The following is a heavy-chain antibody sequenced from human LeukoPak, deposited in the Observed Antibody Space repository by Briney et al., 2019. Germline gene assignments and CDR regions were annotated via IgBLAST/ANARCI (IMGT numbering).Heavy chain of an antibody. Sequence: ASVKVSCKASGYTFIIYEIQWVRQAPGQGLEWVGWMRPRYGNTAYAQSFQGRVTITRDTSIDTVYMELSGLRSEDTAVYYFARVGAGEGGIDYWAQGTLITVSS. CDR3: ARVGAGEGGIDY. CDR1: GYTFIIYE. V-gene: IGHV1-8*03. D-gene: IGHD3-10*01. J-gene: IGHJ4*02. CDR2: MRPRYGNT.